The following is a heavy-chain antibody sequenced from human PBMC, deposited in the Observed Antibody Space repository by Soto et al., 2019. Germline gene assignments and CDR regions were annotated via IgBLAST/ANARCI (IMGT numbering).Heavy chain of an antibody. CDR1: GYTFTSYG. D-gene: IGHD3-9*01. Sequence: ASVKVSCKASGYTFTSYGISWVRQAPGQGLEWMGWISAYNGNTNYAQKLQGRVTMTTDTSTSTAYMELRSLRSDDTAVYYCARDNYDLTGYYPNAFDIWGQGTMVTVSS. CDR2: ISAYNGNT. J-gene: IGHJ3*02. CDR3: ARDNYDLTGYYPNAFDI. V-gene: IGHV1-18*01.